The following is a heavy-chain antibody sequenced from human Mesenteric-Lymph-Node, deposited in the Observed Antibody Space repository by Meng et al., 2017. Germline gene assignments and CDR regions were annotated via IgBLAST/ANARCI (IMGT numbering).Heavy chain of an antibody. J-gene: IGHJ4*02. CDR2: IIPIFGTA. Sequence: SVKVSCKASGYTFTGYYMHWVRQAPGQGLEWMGGIIPIFGTANYAQKFQGRVTITTDESTSTAYMELSSLRSEDTAVYYCARVYYYGSGSYYNAYYFDYWGQGTLVTVSS. D-gene: IGHD3-10*01. V-gene: IGHV1-69*05. CDR1: GYTFTGYY. CDR3: ARVYYYGSGSYYNAYYFDY.